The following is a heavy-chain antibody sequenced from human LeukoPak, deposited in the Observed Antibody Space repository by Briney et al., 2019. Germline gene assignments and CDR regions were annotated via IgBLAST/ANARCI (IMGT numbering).Heavy chain of an antibody. D-gene: IGHD3-16*01. CDR2: ISSSSSYI. CDR3: ARATFAGGWFDP. J-gene: IGHJ5*02. V-gene: IGHV3-21*04. CDR1: GFTFSSYS. Sequence: GGSLRLSCAASGFTFSSYSMNWVRQAPGKGLEWVSSISSSSSYIYYADSVKGRFTISRDNAKNSLYLQMNSLRAEDTAVYYCARATFAGGWFDPWGQGTLVTVSS.